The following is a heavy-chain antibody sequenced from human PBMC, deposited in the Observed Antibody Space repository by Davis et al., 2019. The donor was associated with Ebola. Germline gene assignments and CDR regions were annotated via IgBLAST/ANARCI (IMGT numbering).Heavy chain of an antibody. Sequence: PSETLSLTCTVSGGSISSYYWSWIRQPPGKGLEWIGYIYYSGSTNYNPSLKSRVTISVDTSKNQFSLKLSSVTAADTAVYYCARGGYYDFWSGQYNWFDPWGQGTLVTVSS. J-gene: IGHJ5*02. CDR2: IYYSGST. CDR1: GGSISSYY. V-gene: IGHV4-59*01. D-gene: IGHD3-3*01. CDR3: ARGGYYDFWSGQYNWFDP.